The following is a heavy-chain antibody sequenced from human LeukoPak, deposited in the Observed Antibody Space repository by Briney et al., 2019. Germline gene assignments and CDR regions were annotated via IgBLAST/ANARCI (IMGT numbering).Heavy chain of an antibody. J-gene: IGHJ4*02. CDR2: MNPNSGNT. V-gene: IGHV1-8*02. CDR3: ARGLRYCSGGSCFMY. Sequence: ASVKVSCKASGGTFSSYAISWVRQAPGQGLEWMGWMNPNSGNTGYAQKFQGRVTMTRNTSISTAYMELSSLRSEDTAVYYCARGLRYCSGGSCFMYWGQGTLVTVSS. CDR1: GGTFSSYA. D-gene: IGHD2-15*01.